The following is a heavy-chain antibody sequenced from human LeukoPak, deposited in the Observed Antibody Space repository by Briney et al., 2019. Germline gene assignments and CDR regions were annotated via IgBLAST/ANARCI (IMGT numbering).Heavy chain of an antibody. V-gene: IGHV3-23*01. CDR1: PFTFSSYW. Sequence: PGGSLRLSCAASPFTFSSYWMSWVRQAPGKGLEWLSVISDNSDSTYYAASVKGRFTISRDNSRNTLYLQMNSLRAEDTAIYYCARFWVVGDSSWFDPWGQGTLVTVSS. D-gene: IGHD2-21*02. CDR3: ARFWVVGDSSWFDP. J-gene: IGHJ5*02. CDR2: ISDNSDST.